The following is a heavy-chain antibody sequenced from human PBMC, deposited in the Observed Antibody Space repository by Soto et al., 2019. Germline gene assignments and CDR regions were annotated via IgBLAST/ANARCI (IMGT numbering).Heavy chain of an antibody. Sequence: QVQLVESGGGVVQPGRSLRLSCAASGFTFSSYGMHWVRQAPGEGLEWVAVISYDGSNKYYADSVKGRFTISRDNSKNTLYLQMNSLRAEDTAVYYCAKDISSSWYYFDYWGQGTLVTVSS. CDR2: ISYDGSNK. CDR1: GFTFSSYG. J-gene: IGHJ4*02. CDR3: AKDISSSWYYFDY. V-gene: IGHV3-30*18. D-gene: IGHD6-13*01.